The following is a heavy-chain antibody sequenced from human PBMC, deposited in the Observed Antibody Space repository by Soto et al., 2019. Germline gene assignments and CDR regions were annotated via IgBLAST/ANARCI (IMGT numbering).Heavy chain of an antibody. J-gene: IGHJ3*02. V-gene: IGHV3-33*01. Sequence: QVQLVESGGGVVQPGRSLRLSCAASGFTFSSYGMHWVRQAPGKGLEWVAVIWYDGSNKYYADSVKGRFTISRDNSKNTLYLQMNSLRAEDTAVYYCARRDYDILTGYYMIDAFDIWGQGTMVTVSS. D-gene: IGHD3-9*01. CDR3: ARRDYDILTGYYMIDAFDI. CDR2: IWYDGSNK. CDR1: GFTFSSYG.